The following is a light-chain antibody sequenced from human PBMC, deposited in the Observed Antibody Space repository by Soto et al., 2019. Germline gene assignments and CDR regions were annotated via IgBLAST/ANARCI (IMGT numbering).Light chain of an antibody. CDR3: QQLNSYPSLT. J-gene: IGKJ4*01. V-gene: IGKV1-9*01. CDR2: AAS. CDR1: QGISSY. Sequence: IQLTQSPSSLSASVGDRVTITCRASQGISSYLAWNQQKPGKAPKLLIYAASTLQSGVPSRFSGSGSGTDFTLTISSLQPEDFATYYCQQLNSYPSLTFGGGTKVEIK.